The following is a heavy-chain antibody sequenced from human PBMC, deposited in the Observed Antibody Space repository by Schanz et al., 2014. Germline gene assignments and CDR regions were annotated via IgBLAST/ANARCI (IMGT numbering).Heavy chain of an antibody. V-gene: IGHV3-30*18. Sequence: QIQLVESGGGVVQPGTSLRLSCTISGFSFSRYGMHWVRQAPGKGLEWVAVISSDETVTYYVDSVKGRFTISRDNSKNTLYLQMSSLKTEDKAVYYCAKIGYGGLLNYYIDHWGQGTLVTVSS. CDR2: ISSDETVT. CDR1: GFSFSRYG. D-gene: IGHD3-16*01. CDR3: AKIGYGGLLNYYIDH. J-gene: IGHJ4*02.